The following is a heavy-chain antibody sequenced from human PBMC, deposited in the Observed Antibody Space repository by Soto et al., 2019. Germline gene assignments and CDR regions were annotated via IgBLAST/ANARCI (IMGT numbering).Heavy chain of an antibody. CDR2: INPSGGRT. D-gene: IGHD2-21*02. Sequence: QVLLVQSGAEVTRPGASVKVSCKASGYTFTSYYMHWVRQAPGQGLEWMAMINPSGGRTKYAQIFQGRVNLTRETSTGTVDMELSSLTSEDTAIYYCARGPSCGGDCYLFDYWGQGTQVTVSS. CDR1: GYTFTSYY. CDR3: ARGPSCGGDCYLFDY. V-gene: IGHV1-46*01. J-gene: IGHJ4*02.